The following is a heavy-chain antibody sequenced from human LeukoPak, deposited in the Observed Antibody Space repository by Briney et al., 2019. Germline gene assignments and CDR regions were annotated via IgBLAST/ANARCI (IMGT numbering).Heavy chain of an antibody. CDR1: GFTFDDYA. J-gene: IGHJ4*02. CDR2: ISWNSGSI. Sequence: GRSLRLSCAASGFTFDDYAMHWVRQAPGKGLEWVSGISWNSGSIGYADSVKGRFTISRDNAKNSLYLQMNSLRAEDMALYYCAKSRGSYHYYFDYWGQGTLVTVSS. V-gene: IGHV3-9*03. CDR3: AKSRGSYHYYFDY. D-gene: IGHD1-26*01.